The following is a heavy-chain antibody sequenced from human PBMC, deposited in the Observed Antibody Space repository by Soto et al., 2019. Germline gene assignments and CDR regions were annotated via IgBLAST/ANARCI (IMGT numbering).Heavy chain of an antibody. D-gene: IGHD5-18*01. Sequence: QVTLKESGPVLVKPTETLTLTCTVSGFSLSNARMGVSWIRQPPGKALEWLAHIFSNDEKSYSTSLKSRLTISKDHSNSQVVLTMTNMDPVDTATYYCARMLIQLWLPLDPWGQGTLVTVSS. J-gene: IGHJ5*02. CDR1: GFSLSNARMG. V-gene: IGHV2-26*01. CDR3: ARMLIQLWLPLDP. CDR2: IFSNDEK.